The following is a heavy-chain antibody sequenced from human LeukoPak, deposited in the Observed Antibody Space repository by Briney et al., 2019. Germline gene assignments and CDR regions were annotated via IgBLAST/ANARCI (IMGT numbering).Heavy chain of an antibody. D-gene: IGHD3-22*01. CDR3: ARTVKWLSPHFDC. Sequence: GGSLRLSCAASGFTSSSYAMHWVRQAPGKGLEWVAVISYDGGSKYYVDSVKGRFTISRDNSKNTLYLQMNSLRAEDTAVYYCARTVKWLSPHFDCWGQGTLVTVSS. J-gene: IGHJ4*02. CDR2: ISYDGGSK. CDR1: GFTSSSYA. V-gene: IGHV3-30-3*01.